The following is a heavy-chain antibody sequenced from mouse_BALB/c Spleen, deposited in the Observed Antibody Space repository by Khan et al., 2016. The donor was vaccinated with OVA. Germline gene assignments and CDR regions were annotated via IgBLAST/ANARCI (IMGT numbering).Heavy chain of an antibody. V-gene: IGHV1-77*01. CDR2: IYPGSGDT. CDR1: GYTFTDYY. Sequence: QVQLRQSGAELARPGASVKLSCKASGYTFTDYYINWVKQRTGQGLEWIGEIYPGSGDTYYTEKFKGKATLTADKSSKTAYMQLSSLTSEASAVYACARRNYFGYTFAYWGQGTLVTVSA. J-gene: IGHJ3*01. D-gene: IGHD1-2*01. CDR3: ARRNYFGYTFAY.